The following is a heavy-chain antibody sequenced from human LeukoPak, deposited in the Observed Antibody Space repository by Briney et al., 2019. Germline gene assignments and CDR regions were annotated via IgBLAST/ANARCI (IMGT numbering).Heavy chain of an antibody. V-gene: IGHV1-2*02. D-gene: IGHD4-17*01. Sequence: GASVKVSCKASGYTFTTYGVSWVRQAPGQGLEWMGWINPNSGDTNYAQKFQGRVTMTRDTSISTAYMELSRLSSDDTAVYYCARDLETTVYFDSWGQGTLVTVSS. CDR1: GYTFTTYG. CDR3: ARDLETTVYFDS. J-gene: IGHJ4*02. CDR2: INPNSGDT.